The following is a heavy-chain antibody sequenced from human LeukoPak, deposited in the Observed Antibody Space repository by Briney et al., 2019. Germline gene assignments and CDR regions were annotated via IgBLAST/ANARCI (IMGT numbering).Heavy chain of an antibody. CDR2: IYHGGGT. CDR3: VSVGTYYRSLTS. D-gene: IGHD3-10*01. Sequence: SETLSLTCTVSGGSINDASWNWIRKPPGQGREWIGYIYHGGGTNYNPSLKSRVTISLETSKNQFSLKLSSVTAADTAVYYCVSVGTYYRSLTSWGQETLVTVSS. J-gene: IGHJ5*02. V-gene: IGHV4-59*01. CDR1: GGSINDAS.